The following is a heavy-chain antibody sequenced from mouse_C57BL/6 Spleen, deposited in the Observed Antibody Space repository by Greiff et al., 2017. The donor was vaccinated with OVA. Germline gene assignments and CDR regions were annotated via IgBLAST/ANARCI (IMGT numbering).Heavy chain of an antibody. CDR3: ARSDGYYVYFDV. CDR2: IDPSDSET. D-gene: IGHD2-3*01. J-gene: IGHJ1*03. V-gene: IGHV1-52*01. Sequence: VKLKQPGAELVRPGSSVKLSCKASGYTFTSYWMHWVKQRPIQGLEWIGNIDPSDSETHYNQKFKDKATLTVDKSSSTAYMQLSSLTSEDSAVYYCARSDGYYVYFDVWGTGTTVTVSS. CDR1: GYTFTSYW.